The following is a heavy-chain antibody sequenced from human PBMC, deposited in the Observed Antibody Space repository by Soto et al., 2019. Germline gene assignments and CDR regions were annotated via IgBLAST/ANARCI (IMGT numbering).Heavy chain of an antibody. D-gene: IGHD2-15*01. CDR1: GGTFSSYA. V-gene: IGHV1-69*12. CDR3: ARRPASYCSGGSCFLYGMDV. J-gene: IGHJ6*02. Sequence: QVQLVQSGAEVKKPGSSVKVSCKASGGTFSSYAISWVRQAPGQGLEWMGGIIPIFGTANYAQKFQGRVTITADESMSTAYMELSSLRSEDTAVYYCARRPASYCSGGSCFLYGMDVWGQGTTVTVSS. CDR2: IIPIFGTA.